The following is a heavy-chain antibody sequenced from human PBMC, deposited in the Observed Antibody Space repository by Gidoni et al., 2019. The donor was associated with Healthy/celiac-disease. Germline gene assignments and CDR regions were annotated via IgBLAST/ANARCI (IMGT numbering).Heavy chain of an antibody. CDR2: IYSGGST. CDR3: ARDLGSYSTYYYYGMDV. V-gene: IGHV3-53*01. D-gene: IGHD1-26*01. CDR1: GFTVSRHY. J-gene: IGHJ6*02. Sequence: EVQLVESGGGLIQPGGSLRLSCAASGFTVSRHYISWFRPAPGKGLEWVSSIYSGGSTDYADSVKGRFAISRDNSKNTLYLQMNSLRAEDTAVYYCARDLGSYSTYYYYGMDVWGQGTTVTVSS.